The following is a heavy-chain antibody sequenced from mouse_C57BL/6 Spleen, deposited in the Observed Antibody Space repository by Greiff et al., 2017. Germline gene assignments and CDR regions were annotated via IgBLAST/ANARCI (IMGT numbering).Heavy chain of an antibody. D-gene: IGHD1-1*01. CDR1: GFSLTSYG. J-gene: IGHJ4*01. CDR2: IWRGGST. CDR3: AKKKLRDYAMDY. V-gene: IGHV2-5*01. Sequence: VKLMESGPGLVQPSQSLSITCTVSGFSLTSYGVHWVRQSPGKGLEWLGVIWRGGSTDYNAAFMSRLSITKDNSKSQVFFKMNSLQADDTAIYYCAKKKLRDYAMDYWGQGTSVTVSS.